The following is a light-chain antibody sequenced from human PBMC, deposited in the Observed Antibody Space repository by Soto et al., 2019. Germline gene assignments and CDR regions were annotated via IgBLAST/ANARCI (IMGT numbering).Light chain of an antibody. J-gene: IGLJ2*01. V-gene: IGLV1-40*01. CDR3: QSYDSILSASV. CDR2: GNI. Sequence: QSVLTQPPSVSGAPGQRVTNSCAGSSSNIGAGYDVHWYQQLPGTAPKLLIYGNIRRPSGVPDRFSGSKSGTSASLAITGLQAEDEADYYCQSYDSILSASVFGGGTKLTVL. CDR1: SSNIGAGYD.